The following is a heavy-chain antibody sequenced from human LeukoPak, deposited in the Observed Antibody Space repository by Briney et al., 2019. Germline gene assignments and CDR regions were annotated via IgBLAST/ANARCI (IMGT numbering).Heavy chain of an antibody. D-gene: IGHD3-22*01. CDR1: GGSFDSYY. V-gene: IGHV4-59*01. CDR3: ARGAYYDSSGEFDY. J-gene: IGHJ4*02. Sequence: SETLSLTCTVSGGSFDSYYWTWIRQPPGKGLEWIGYSGSTNYNPSLKSRVTISSDTSKRHFSLKLSSVTAADTAVYYCARGAYYDSSGEFDYWGQGTLVTVSS. CDR2: SGST.